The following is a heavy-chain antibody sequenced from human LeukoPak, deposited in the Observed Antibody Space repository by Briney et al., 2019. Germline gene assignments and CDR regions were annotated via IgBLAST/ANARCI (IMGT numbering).Heavy chain of an antibody. J-gene: IGHJ3*02. V-gene: IGHV3-21*01. CDR3: AGYSGSYDDAFDI. CDR2: ISSSSSYI. CDR1: GFTFSTYG. D-gene: IGHD1-26*01. Sequence: GSLRLSCAASGFTFSTYGMHWVRQAPGKGLEWVSSISSSSSYIYYADSVKGRFTISRDNAKNSLYLQMNSLRAEDTAVYYCAGYSGSYDDAFDIWGQGTMVTVSS.